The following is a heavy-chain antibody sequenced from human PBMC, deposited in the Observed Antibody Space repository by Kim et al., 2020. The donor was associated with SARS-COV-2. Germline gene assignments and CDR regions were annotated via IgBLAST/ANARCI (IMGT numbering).Heavy chain of an antibody. Sequence: SETLSLTCTVSGASVRTYYWTWIRQSAGKGLEWIGRIYTSGNTTYNPSLKSRVAMSLDTSKNHFSLKLTSVTAADTAVYYCARHGSWFDPWGQGIVVTVS. CDR3: ARHGSWFDP. J-gene: IGHJ5*02. CDR2: IYTSGNT. V-gene: IGHV4-4*07. D-gene: IGHD3-10*01. CDR1: GASVRTYY.